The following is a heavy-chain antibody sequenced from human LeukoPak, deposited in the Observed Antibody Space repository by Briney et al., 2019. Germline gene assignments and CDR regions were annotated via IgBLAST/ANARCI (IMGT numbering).Heavy chain of an antibody. J-gene: IGHJ3*02. CDR2: IYSDGSRT. Sequence: GSLRLSCAASGFTFNTYWMHWVRQGPGKGLVWVSRIYSDGSRTTYADSVRGRFTISGDNAKNTLYLQMNSLRAEDTAMYYCARSGRGGAFDIWGQGTMVTVSS. V-gene: IGHV3-74*01. CDR3: ARSGRGGAFDI. D-gene: IGHD1-26*01. CDR1: GFTFNTYW.